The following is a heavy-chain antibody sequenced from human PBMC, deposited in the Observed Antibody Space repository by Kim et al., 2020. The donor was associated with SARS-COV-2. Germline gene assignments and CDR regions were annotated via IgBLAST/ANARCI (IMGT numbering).Heavy chain of an antibody. CDR2: ISYSGST. CDR1: GGSISSYY. CDR3: ARDGGPRGGAHRALDFQH. Sequence: SETLSLTCTVSGGSISSYYWSWIRQPPGKGLEWIGYISYSGSTNYNPSLKSRVTISVDTSKNQFSLKLSSVTAADTAVYYCARDGGPRGGAHRALDFQHWGQGTLVTVSS. V-gene: IGHV4-59*01. D-gene: IGHD3-16*01. J-gene: IGHJ1*01.